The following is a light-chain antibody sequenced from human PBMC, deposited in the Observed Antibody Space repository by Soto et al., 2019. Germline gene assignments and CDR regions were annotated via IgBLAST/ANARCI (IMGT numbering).Light chain of an antibody. J-gene: IGLJ1*01. Sequence: SVLTQPPSVSGAPRQRVTISCTGSGSNIGAGYDVHWYQQLPGTAPKLLIFANINRPSGVPDRFSGSKSGTSASLAITGLRAEDEADYYCQSYDSSPSGYVFGTGTKVTVL. CDR2: ANI. V-gene: IGLV1-40*01. CDR1: GSNIGAGYD. CDR3: QSYDSSPSGYV.